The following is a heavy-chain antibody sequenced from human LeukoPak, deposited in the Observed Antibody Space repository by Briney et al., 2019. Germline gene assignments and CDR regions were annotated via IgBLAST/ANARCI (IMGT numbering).Heavy chain of an antibody. CDR1: GGSISSGGYY. CDR2: IYYSGST. CDR3: ARGGGDVTISNWFDP. J-gene: IGHJ5*02. V-gene: IGHV4-31*03. Sequence: SETLSLTCTVSGGSISSGGYYWSWIRQHPGKGLEGIGYIYYSGSTYYNPSLKSRVTISVDTSRNQFSLELSSVAAADTAVYYCARGGGDVTISNWFDPWGQGTLVTVSS. D-gene: IGHD3-3*01.